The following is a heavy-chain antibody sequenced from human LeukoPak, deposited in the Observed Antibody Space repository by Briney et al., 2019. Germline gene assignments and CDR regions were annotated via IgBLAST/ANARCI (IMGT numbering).Heavy chain of an antibody. D-gene: IGHD3-10*01. J-gene: IGHJ5*02. CDR3: ARDPMVRGYSWFDP. Sequence: PSETLSLTCAVYGGSFSGYYWSWIRQPPGKGLEWIGEINHSGSTNYNPSLKSRVTISVDTSKNQFSLKLSSVTAADTAVYYCARDPMVRGYSWFDPWGQGTLVTVSS. CDR1: GGSFSGYY. V-gene: IGHV4-34*01. CDR2: INHSGST.